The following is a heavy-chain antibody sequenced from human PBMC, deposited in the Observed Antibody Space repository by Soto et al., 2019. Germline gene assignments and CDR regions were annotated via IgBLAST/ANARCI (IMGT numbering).Heavy chain of an antibody. D-gene: IGHD1-26*01. Sequence: ASVKVSCKASGYTFTGYAMHWVRQAPGQRLEWMGWINAGNGNTKYAQNFQGRVTMTTDTSTSTAYMELRSLRSDDTAVYYCARDLGGQIVDYWGQGTLVTVSS. CDR1: GYTFTGYA. V-gene: IGHV1-3*01. CDR3: ARDLGGQIVDY. J-gene: IGHJ4*02. CDR2: INAGNGNT.